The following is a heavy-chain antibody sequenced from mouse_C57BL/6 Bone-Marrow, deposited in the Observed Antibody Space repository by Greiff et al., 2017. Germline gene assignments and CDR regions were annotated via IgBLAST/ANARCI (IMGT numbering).Heavy chain of an antibody. V-gene: IGHV1-18*01. J-gene: IGHJ3*01. D-gene: IGHD1-1*01. CDR1: GYTFTDYN. CDR3: ARWFYYGSSYPFAY. CDR2: INPNNGGT. Sequence: EVKLQESGPELVKPGASVKIPCKASGYTFTDYNMDWVKQSHGKSLEWIGDINPNNGGTIYNQKFKGKATLTVDKSSSTAYMELRSLTSEDTAVYYCARWFYYGSSYPFAYWGQGTLVTVSA.